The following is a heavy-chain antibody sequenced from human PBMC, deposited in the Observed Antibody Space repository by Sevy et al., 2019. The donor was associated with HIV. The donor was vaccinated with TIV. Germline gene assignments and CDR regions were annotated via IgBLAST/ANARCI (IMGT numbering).Heavy chain of an antibody. D-gene: IGHD3-22*01. CDR1: GFTFSSYW. Sequence: GGSLRLSCAASGFTFSSYWMHWVRQAPGKGLVWVSRINSDGSSTSYADSVKGRFTISRDNDKNMMYLQMNSLRAEDTAVYYCASAPYYYDSSGYLFDYWGQGTLVTVSS. CDR3: ASAPYYYDSSGYLFDY. V-gene: IGHV3-74*01. CDR2: INSDGSST. J-gene: IGHJ4*02.